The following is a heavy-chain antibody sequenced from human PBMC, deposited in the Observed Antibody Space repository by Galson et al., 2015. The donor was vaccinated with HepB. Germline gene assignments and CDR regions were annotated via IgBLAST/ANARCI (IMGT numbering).Heavy chain of an antibody. Sequence: SLRLSCAASGFTFSDYYMDWVRQAPGRGLEWVGRNRKKGNSDTTECAASVKGRFTVSRDDSKNSLYLQMNSLKTEGTALYYCARAGDSGIYTFDLWGQGVLVTVSS. D-gene: IGHD3-10*01. CDR2: NRKKGNSDTT. J-gene: IGHJ4*02. CDR3: ARAGDSGIYTFDL. CDR1: GFTFSDYY. V-gene: IGHV3-72*01.